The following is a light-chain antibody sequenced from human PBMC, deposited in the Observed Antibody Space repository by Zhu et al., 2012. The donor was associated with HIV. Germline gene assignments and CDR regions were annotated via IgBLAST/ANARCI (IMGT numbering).Light chain of an antibody. CDR1: QTVSYN. CDR3: QQYNDWPRT. CDR2: AES. Sequence: EIVMTQSPATLSVSPGERARLSCRASQTVSYNLAWYQQKPGQAPRLLMYAESTRATDIPARFSGSGSGTEFTLTISSVQSEDFGVYYCQQYNDWPRTFGQGDQGWK. J-gene: IGKJ1*01. V-gene: IGKV3-15*01.